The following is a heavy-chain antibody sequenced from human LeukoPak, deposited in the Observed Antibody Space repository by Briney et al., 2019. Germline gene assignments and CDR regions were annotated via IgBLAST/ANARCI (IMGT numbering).Heavy chain of an antibody. CDR1: GFTFTSYS. J-gene: IGHJ6*03. Sequence: RPGGSLRLSCAASGFTFTSYSMNWVRQAPGKGLEWVSSISSSSSYIYYADSVKGRFTISRDNAKNSLYLQMNSLRAEDTAVYYCAKDYYDSSGYYIGSTGYYYYYMDVWGKGTTVTISS. V-gene: IGHV3-21*04. CDR3: AKDYYDSSGYYIGSTGYYYYYMDV. D-gene: IGHD3-22*01. CDR2: ISSSSSYI.